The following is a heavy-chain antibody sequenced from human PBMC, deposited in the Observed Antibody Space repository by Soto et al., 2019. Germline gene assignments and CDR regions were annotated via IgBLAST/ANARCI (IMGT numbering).Heavy chain of an antibody. CDR3: AATMVRGVTESPYYMDV. D-gene: IGHD3-10*01. CDR1: GYTYTRYG. Sequence: GASVTVSCKASGYTYTRYGSSWVRQAPGQGLEWMGRISPILGIANYAQKFQGRVTVTADKSTSTAYMELSSLRSEDTAVYYCAATMVRGVTESPYYMDVWGKGTTVT. J-gene: IGHJ6*03. V-gene: IGHV1-69*04. CDR2: ISPILGIA.